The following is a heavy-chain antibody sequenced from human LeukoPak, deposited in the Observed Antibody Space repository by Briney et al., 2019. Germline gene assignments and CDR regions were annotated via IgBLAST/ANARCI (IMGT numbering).Heavy chain of an antibody. J-gene: IGHJ4*02. D-gene: IGHD5-12*01. CDR1: GFTFSSYS. V-gene: IGHV3-21*01. CDR2: ISSSSSYI. Sequence: GGSLRLSCAASGFTFSSYSMNWVRQAPGKGLEWVSSISSSSSYIYYADSVKGRFTISRDNAKNSPYLQMNSLRAEDTAVYYCAMSPPRPGYSGYDFDYWGQGTLVTVSS. CDR3: AMSPPRPGYSGYDFDY.